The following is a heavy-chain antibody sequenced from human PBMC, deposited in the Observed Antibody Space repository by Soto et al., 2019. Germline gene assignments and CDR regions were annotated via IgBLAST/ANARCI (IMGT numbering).Heavy chain of an antibody. CDR2: IYYSGST. CDR1: GGSISSYY. Sequence: SETLSLTCTVSGGSISSYYWSWIRQPPGKGLEWIGYIYYSGSTNYNPSLKSRVTISVDTSKNHFSLKLSSVTAADTAVFYCAREGYDFWSGPGYYYMDVWGKGTTVTVSS. CDR3: AREGYDFWSGPGYYYMDV. V-gene: IGHV4-59*01. J-gene: IGHJ6*03. D-gene: IGHD3-3*01.